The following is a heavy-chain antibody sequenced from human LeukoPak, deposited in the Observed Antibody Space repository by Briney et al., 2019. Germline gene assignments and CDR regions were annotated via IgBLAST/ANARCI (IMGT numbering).Heavy chain of an antibody. D-gene: IGHD6-13*01. Sequence: GGSLRLSCAASGFTFSSVGMSWVRQAPGKGLEWVSGIKGSATKTYYADSVKGRFTISRDNSKNTLYLQMNSLRAEDTAVYYCAKFASSEQLVPSFDYWGQGTLVTVSS. CDR3: AKFASSEQLVPSFDY. J-gene: IGHJ4*02. V-gene: IGHV3-23*01. CDR1: GFTFSSVG. CDR2: IKGSATKT.